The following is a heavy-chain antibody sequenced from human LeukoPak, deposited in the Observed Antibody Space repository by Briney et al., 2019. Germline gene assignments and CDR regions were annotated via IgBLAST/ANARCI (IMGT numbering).Heavy chain of an antibody. CDR3: AKDRFCSSVSCTGGTAFDI. J-gene: IGHJ3*02. D-gene: IGHD2-2*01. CDR1: GFTFTNYA. Sequence: GGSLRLSCALSGFTFTNYALYWVRQAPGRGLECVSGISGRGGSTSFADSVNGRFTISRDNSKNIMYLEMNSLRAEDTAIYYCAKDRFCSSVSCTGGTAFDIWGQGTMVTVSS. CDR2: ISGRGGST. V-gene: IGHV3-23*01.